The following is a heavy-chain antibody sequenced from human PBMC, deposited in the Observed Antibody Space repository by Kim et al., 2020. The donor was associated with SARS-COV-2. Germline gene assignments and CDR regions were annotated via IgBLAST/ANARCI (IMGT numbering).Heavy chain of an antibody. CDR1: GFTFSDYY. V-gene: IGHV3-11*05. D-gene: IGHD1-7*01. Sequence: GGSLRLSCAASGFTFSDYYMSWIRQAPGKGLEWISYISSSSNYTKYADSVKCRFTIYRDNAKNSLYLQMNSLRAEDTAVYYCARGQNYFDPWGQGTLVTVFS. J-gene: IGHJ5*02. CDR2: ISSSSNYT. CDR3: ARGQNYFDP.